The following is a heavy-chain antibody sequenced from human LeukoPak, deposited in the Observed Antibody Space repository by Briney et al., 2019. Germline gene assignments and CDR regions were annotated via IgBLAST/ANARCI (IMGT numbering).Heavy chain of an antibody. CDR2: IYYSGST. V-gene: IGHV4-4*02. D-gene: IGHD6-13*01. CDR1: GGSISASNW. Sequence: SETLSLTCGVSGGSISASNWWSWVRQPPGKGLEWLGEIYYSGSTNYSPSLTSRVTMSVDKSKTQFSLNLSSVTAADTAVYYCARGAAAGSWVYGMDVWGRGTTVTVSS. J-gene: IGHJ6*02. CDR3: ARGAAAGSWVYGMDV.